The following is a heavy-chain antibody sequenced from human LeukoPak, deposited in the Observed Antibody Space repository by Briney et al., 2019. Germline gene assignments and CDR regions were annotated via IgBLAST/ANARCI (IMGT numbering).Heavy chain of an antibody. CDR1: GYTFTGYY. J-gene: IGHJ5*02. D-gene: IGHD2-15*01. V-gene: IGHV1-2*02. CDR3: ARDPRGCRGGSCYPSNWFDP. CDR2: IHPNSGGT. Sequence: GASVKVSCKASGYTFTGYYMHWVRQAPGQGLEWLGWIHPNSGGTNSAQKFQGRVTMTMDTSITTAYMELTRLTSDDTAVYYCARDPRGCRGGSCYPSNWFDPWGQGTLVTVSS.